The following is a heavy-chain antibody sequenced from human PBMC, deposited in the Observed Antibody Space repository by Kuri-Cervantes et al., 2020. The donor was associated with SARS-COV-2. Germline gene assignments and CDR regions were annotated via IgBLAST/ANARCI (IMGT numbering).Heavy chain of an antibody. D-gene: IGHD5-18*01. V-gene: IGHV1-2*02. CDR2: INPSGGI. CDR3: ARDRRTGGYSSGFDL. Sequence: ASVKVSWKASGYIFSDYYFHWVRQAPGQGPEWMGWINPSGGINPAQKFQDRVTMARDTSTTTIHMELSRLTPDDTAVFYCARDRRTGGYSSGFDLWGQGTLVTVSS. CDR1: GYIFSDYY. J-gene: IGHJ4*02.